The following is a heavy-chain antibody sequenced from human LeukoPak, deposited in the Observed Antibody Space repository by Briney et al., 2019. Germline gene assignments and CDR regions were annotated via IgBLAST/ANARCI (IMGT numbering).Heavy chain of an antibody. CDR3: ARSTNWEINY. CDR1: GYTFRSYG. J-gene: IGHJ4*02. Sequence: VASVKVSXKASGYTFRSYGISWVRQAPGQGLEWMGWISAKNGDTHYVQNLQGRVTMTTDTSTSTAYMELRSLRSDDTAVYYCARSTNWEINYWGQGTLVTVSS. CDR2: ISAKNGDT. D-gene: IGHD7-27*01. V-gene: IGHV1-18*01.